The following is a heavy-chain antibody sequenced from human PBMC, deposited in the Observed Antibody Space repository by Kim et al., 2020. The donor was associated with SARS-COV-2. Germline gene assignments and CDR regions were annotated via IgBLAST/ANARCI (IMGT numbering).Heavy chain of an antibody. J-gene: IGHJ3*02. CDR2: IYPGDSDT. Sequence: GESLKISCKGSGYSFTSYWIGWVRQMPGKGLEWMGIIYPGDSDTRYSPSFQGQVTISADKSISTAYLQWSSLKASDTAMYYCALVGYSGSPGDAFDIWGQGTMVTVSS. CDR1: GYSFTSYW. V-gene: IGHV5-51*01. CDR3: ALVGYSGSPGDAFDI. D-gene: IGHD1-26*01.